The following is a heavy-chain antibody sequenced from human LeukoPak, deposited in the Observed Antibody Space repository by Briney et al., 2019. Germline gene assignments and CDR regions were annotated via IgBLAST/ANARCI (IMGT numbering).Heavy chain of an antibody. D-gene: IGHD2-2*01. V-gene: IGHV5-51*01. CDR2: INPDDSDT. CDR1: GYKFTTYW. Sequence: GESLKISCKGSGYKFTTYWIGWVRQMPGKGLEWMGIINPDDSDTRYNPSFQGQVTISADNSISTAYLQWSSLKPSDTAMYYCARHPDCTRTSCYVDYYGIDVWGQGTTVTVSS. CDR3: ARHPDCTRTSCYVDYYGIDV. J-gene: IGHJ6*02.